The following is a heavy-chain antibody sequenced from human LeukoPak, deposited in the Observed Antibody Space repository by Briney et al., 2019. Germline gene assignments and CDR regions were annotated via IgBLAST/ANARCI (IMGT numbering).Heavy chain of an antibody. D-gene: IGHD3-3*01. CDR1: GGSISSYY. V-gene: IGHV4-4*07. CDR3: AITYYDFWSTKKFYGMDV. Sequence: SETLSLTCTVSGGSISSYYWSWIRQPAGKGLEWIGRIYTSGSTNYNPSLKSRVTMSVDTSKNQFSLKLSSVTAADTAVYYCAITYYDFWSTKKFYGMDVWGQGTTVTVSS. J-gene: IGHJ6*02. CDR2: IYTSGST.